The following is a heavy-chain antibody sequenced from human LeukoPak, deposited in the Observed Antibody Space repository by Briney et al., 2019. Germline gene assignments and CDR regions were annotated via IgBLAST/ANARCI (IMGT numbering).Heavy chain of an antibody. J-gene: IGHJ4*02. V-gene: IGHV3-66*01. CDR2: IYSGDST. CDR3: AREGPDYYDSSGYWGFDY. Sequence: GGSLRLSCAASGFTVSSNYMSWVRQAPGKGLEWVSVIYSGDSTYYADSVKGRFTISRDNSKNTLYLQMNSLRAEDTAVYYCAREGPDYYDSSGYWGFDYWGQGTLVTVSS. D-gene: IGHD3-22*01. CDR1: GFTVSSNY.